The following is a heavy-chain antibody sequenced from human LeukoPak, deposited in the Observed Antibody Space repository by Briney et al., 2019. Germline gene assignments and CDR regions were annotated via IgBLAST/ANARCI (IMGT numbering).Heavy chain of an antibody. J-gene: IGHJ4*02. CDR1: GGSFSGYY. D-gene: IGHD3-22*01. Sequence: SETLPLTCAVYGGSFSGYYWSWIRQPPGKGLEWIGEINHSGSTNYNPSLKSRVTISVDTSKNQFSLKLSSVTAADTAVYYCASVLYYDSSGYPADWGQGTLVTVSS. V-gene: IGHV4-34*01. CDR2: INHSGST. CDR3: ASVLYYDSSGYPAD.